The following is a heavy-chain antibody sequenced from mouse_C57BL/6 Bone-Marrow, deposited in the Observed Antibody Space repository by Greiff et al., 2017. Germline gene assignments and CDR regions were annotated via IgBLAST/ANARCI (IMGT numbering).Heavy chain of an antibody. CDR3: ARDDYYGSGGY. D-gene: IGHD1-1*01. CDR2: ISDGGSYT. J-gene: IGHJ2*01. Sequence: EVKLVESGGGLVKPGGSLKLSCAASGFTFSSYAMSWVRQTPEKRLEWVATISDGGSYTYYPDNVKGRFTISRDNAKNNLYLQMSHLKSEDTAMYYCARDDYYGSGGYWGQGTTLTVSS. CDR1: GFTFSSYA. V-gene: IGHV5-4*01.